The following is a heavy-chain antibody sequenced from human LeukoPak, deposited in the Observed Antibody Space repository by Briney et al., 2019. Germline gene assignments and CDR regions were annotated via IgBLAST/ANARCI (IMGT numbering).Heavy chain of an antibody. CDR3: ARGLGYYDSSGYYDGY. V-gene: IGHV4-34*01. D-gene: IGHD3-22*01. CDR2: INHSGST. J-gene: IGHJ4*02. Sequence: PSETLSLTCAVYGGSFSGYHWSWIRQPPGKGLEWIGEINHSGSTNYNPSLKSRVTISVDTSKNQFSLKLSSVTAADTAVYYCARGLGYYDSSGYYDGYWGQGTLVTVSS. CDR1: GGSFSGYH.